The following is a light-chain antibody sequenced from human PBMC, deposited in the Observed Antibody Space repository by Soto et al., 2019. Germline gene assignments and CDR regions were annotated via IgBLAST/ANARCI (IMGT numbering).Light chain of an antibody. Sequence: IVLTQSAGTLSLSPGVRATLSCRTSQSVSTSKLAWYQQRPGQAPRLLIYGASSRATGIPDRFSGSGSGTDFTLTISTLEPEDFAVYYCRQYGRSLASAIGGGTKVDIK. CDR3: RQYGRSLASA. J-gene: IGKJ4*01. V-gene: IGKV3-20*01. CDR1: QSVSTSK. CDR2: GAS.